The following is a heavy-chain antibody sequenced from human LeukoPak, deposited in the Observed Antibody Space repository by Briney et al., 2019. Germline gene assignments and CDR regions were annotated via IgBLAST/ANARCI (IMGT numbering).Heavy chain of an antibody. Sequence: GGSLRLSCAASGFTFGNSWVHWVRQAPGKGLVWVSLINADGTTTTYADSVKGRFTISRDNARNTVYLQMSSLRVEDTAVYYCASASSHRTAAGGDYWGQGTLVTVSP. D-gene: IGHD6-13*01. CDR1: GFTFGNSW. CDR2: INADGTTT. CDR3: ASASSHRTAAGGDY. V-gene: IGHV3-74*01. J-gene: IGHJ4*02.